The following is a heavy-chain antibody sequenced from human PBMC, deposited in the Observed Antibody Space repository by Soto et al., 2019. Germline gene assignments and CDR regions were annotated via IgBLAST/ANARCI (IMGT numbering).Heavy chain of an antibody. V-gene: IGHV4-30-4*01. CDR2: IYYSGST. D-gene: IGHD3-3*01. J-gene: IGHJ5*02. CDR1: GGSISSGDYY. Sequence: QVQLQESGPGLVKPSQTLSLTCTVSGGSISSGDYYWSWIRQPPGKGLEWIGYIYYSGSTYYNPSLKSRVTISVDTSKNQFSLKLSSVTAADTAVYYCARGGGVFMRANNWFDPWGQGTLVTVSS. CDR3: ARGGGVFMRANNWFDP.